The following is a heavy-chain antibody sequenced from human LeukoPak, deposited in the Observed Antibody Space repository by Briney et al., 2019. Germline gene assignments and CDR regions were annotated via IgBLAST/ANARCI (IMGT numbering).Heavy chain of an antibody. CDR2: IKSKTDGGTT. CDR3: TTDSPYGDFDY. D-gene: IGHD4-17*01. V-gene: IGHV3-15*01. CDR1: GFTFSNAW. Sequence: PGGSLRLSCAASGFTFSNAWMSWVRQAPGKGLEWVGRIKSKTDGGTTDYAAPVKGRFTTSRDDSKNTLYLQMNSLKTEDTAVYYCTTDSPYGDFDYWGQGTLVTVSS. J-gene: IGHJ4*02.